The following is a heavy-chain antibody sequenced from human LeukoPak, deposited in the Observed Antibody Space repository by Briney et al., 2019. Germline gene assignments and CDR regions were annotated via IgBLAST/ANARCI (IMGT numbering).Heavy chain of an antibody. J-gene: IGHJ3*02. D-gene: IGHD4-17*01. CDR2: SSSSGSTV. CDR3: ARAQGAMTTGRAFDI. V-gene: IGHV3-11*01. CDR1: GFTVSDYY. Sequence: GGSLRLSCAASGFTVSDYYMSWIRQSPGKGLEWVSYSSSSGSTVYYADSVKGRFTIFRDNAKNSLYLQMNSLRAEDTAVYYCARAQGAMTTGRAFDIWGQGTMVTVSS.